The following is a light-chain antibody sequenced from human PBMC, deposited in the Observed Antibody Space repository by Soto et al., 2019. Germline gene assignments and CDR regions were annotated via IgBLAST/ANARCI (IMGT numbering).Light chain of an antibody. CDR1: SSDVGGYNY. Sequence: QSALTQPPSASGSPGQSVTISCTGTSSDVGGYNYVSWYQQHPGKAPKLMIYEVTKRPSGVPDRFSGSKSGNTASLTVSGVQAEDEADYYCSSDAGRVVFGGGTKLTVL. J-gene: IGLJ2*01. CDR3: SSDAGRVV. V-gene: IGLV2-8*01. CDR2: EVT.